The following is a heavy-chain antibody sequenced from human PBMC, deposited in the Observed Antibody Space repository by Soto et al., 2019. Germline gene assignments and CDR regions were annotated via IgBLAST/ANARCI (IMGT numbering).Heavy chain of an antibody. CDR2: IDPSDSYT. D-gene: IGHD2-2*01. Sequence: GESQRISYKGSGYSFTSYWISWVRQMPGKGLEWMGRIDPSDSYTNYSPSFQGHVTISADKSISTAYLQWSSLKASDTAMYYCASSPRGYCSSTSCRELGNYYGMDVWGQGTTVTVSS. V-gene: IGHV5-10-1*01. J-gene: IGHJ6*02. CDR3: ASSPRGYCSSTSCRELGNYYGMDV. CDR1: GYSFTSYW.